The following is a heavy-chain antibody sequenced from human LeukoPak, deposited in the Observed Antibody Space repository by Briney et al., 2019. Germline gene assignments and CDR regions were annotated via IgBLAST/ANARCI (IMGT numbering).Heavy chain of an antibody. CDR2: ISYDGSNK. J-gene: IGHJ3*02. D-gene: IGHD3-16*01. CDR1: GFAFSSYA. Sequence: GGSLRLSCAASGFAFSSYAMYWVRQAPGKGLEWVAVISYDGSNKYYGDSVKGRFTISRDNSKNTLYLEMNSLRVEDTAAYYCARYLGGRNAFDIWGQGTMVTVSS. CDR3: ARYLGGRNAFDI. V-gene: IGHV3-30-3*01.